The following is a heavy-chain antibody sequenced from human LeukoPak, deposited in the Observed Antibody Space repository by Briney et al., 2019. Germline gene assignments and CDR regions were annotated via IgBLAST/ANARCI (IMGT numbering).Heavy chain of an antibody. CDR2: MNPNSGNT. V-gene: IGHV1-8*01. CDR3: ARGRGSRSFDY. Sequence: ASVKVSCKASGYTFTNYDVNWVRQASGQGLEWMGWMNPNSGNTGYAQNFQGRVTMTRDTSIRTAYMELSSLGSEDTAVYYCARGRGSRSFDYWGLGTLVTVSS. J-gene: IGHJ4*02. CDR1: GYTFTNYD.